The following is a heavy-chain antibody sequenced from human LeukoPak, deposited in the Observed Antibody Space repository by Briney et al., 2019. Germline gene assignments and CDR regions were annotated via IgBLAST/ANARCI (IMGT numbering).Heavy chain of an antibody. CDR2: IYYSGST. CDR1: GGSISSYY. CDR3: ARLELDSGYEN. V-gene: IGHV4-59*08. D-gene: IGHD5-12*01. Sequence: PSETLPLTCTVSGGSISSYYWSWIRQPPGKGLEWIGYIYYSGSTNYNPSLKSRVTISVDTSKNQFSLKLSPVTAADTAVYYCARLELDSGYENWGQGTLVTVSS. J-gene: IGHJ4*02.